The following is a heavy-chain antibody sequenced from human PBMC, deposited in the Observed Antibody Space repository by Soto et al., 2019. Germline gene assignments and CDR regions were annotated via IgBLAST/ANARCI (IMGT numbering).Heavy chain of an antibody. J-gene: IGHJ4*02. CDR2: ISAYNGNT. D-gene: IGHD6-19*01. Sequence: ASVKASCKASGYTFTSYGISWVRQAPGQGLEWMGWISAYNGNTNYAQKLQGRVTMTTDTSTSTAYMELRSLRSDDTAVYYCARVHPSSGWYYFDYWGQGSLVTVSS. CDR3: ARVHPSSGWYYFDY. CDR1: GYTFTSYG. V-gene: IGHV1-18*01.